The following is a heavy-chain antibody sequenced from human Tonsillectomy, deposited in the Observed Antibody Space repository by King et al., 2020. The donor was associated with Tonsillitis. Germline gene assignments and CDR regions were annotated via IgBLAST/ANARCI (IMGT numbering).Heavy chain of an antibody. Sequence: VQLVESGGGLFPPRGSLRLSCAASGFTFRRSWRHWGRQNPGKGLVWVSRIRSDGGSTIYADSVKGRFTISRDNAKNTLFLQMNNLRVEDTAVYYCARVYSSSWPFFDLWGQGTLVTVSS. CDR2: IRSDGGST. D-gene: IGHD6-13*01. CDR1: GFTFRRSW. CDR3: ARVYSSSWPFFDL. V-gene: IGHV3-74*02. J-gene: IGHJ4*02.